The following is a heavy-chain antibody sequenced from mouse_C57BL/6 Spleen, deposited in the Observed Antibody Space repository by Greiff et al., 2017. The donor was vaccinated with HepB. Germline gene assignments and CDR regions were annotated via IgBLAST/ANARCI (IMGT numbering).Heavy chain of an antibody. CDR1: GFSLTSYG. Sequence: QVQLKESGPGLVQPSQSLSITCTVSGFSLTSYGVHWVRQSPGKGLEWLGVIWSGGSTDYNAAFISRLSTSKDNSKSQVFFKMNSRQADDTAIDYCARKDGFYAMDYWGQGTSVTVSS. CDR3: ARKDGFYAMDY. V-gene: IGHV2-2*01. D-gene: IGHD2-3*01. J-gene: IGHJ4*01. CDR2: IWSGGST.